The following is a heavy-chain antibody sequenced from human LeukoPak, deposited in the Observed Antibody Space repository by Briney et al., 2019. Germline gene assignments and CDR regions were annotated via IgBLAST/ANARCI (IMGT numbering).Heavy chain of an antibody. V-gene: IGHV1-3*01. D-gene: IGHD2-15*01. J-gene: IGHJ5*02. CDR2: INAGNGNT. CDR3: ARDRGRTDNWFDP. CDR1: GYTFTSYA. Sequence: ASVKVSCTASGYTFTSYAMHWVRQAPEQRLEWMGWINAGNGNTKYSQKSQGRVTITRDTSASTAYMELSSLRSEDTAVYYCARDRGRTDNWFDPWGQGTLVTVSS.